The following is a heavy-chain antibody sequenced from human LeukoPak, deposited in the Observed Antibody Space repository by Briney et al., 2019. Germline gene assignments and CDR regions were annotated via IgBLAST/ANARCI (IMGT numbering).Heavy chain of an antibody. Sequence: GGSLRLSCAASGFTFSSYAMTWVRQAPGKGLEWVSTISGSGGNTYYADSVQGRFTISRDNSKNTLYLQMNSLRTEDTAVYYCATGYYYDSKDRAPSFDYWGQGTLVTVSS. D-gene: IGHD3-22*01. J-gene: IGHJ4*02. V-gene: IGHV3-23*01. CDR2: ISGSGGNT. CDR1: GFTFSSYA. CDR3: ATGYYYDSKDRAPSFDY.